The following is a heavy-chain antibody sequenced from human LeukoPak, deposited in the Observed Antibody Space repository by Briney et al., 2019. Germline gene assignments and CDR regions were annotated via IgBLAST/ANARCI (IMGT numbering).Heavy chain of an antibody. Sequence: PSETLSLTCTVSGGSISSYYWSWIRQPPGKGLEWIGYIYYSGSTNYNPSLKSRVTISVDTSKNQFSLKLSSVTAADTAVYYCARDRYCSSTSCCGGWFDPWGQGTLVTVSS. CDR1: GGSISSYY. J-gene: IGHJ5*02. CDR2: IYYSGST. CDR3: ARDRYCSSTSCCGGWFDP. D-gene: IGHD2-2*01. V-gene: IGHV4-59*01.